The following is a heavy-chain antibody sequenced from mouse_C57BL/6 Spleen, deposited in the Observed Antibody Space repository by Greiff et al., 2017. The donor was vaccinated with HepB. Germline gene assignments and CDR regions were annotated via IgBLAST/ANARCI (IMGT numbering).Heavy chain of an antibody. CDR2: INPSSGYT. CDR1: GYTFTSYT. V-gene: IGHV1-4*01. D-gene: IGHD1-1*01. J-gene: IGHJ1*03. Sequence: VQLQQSGAELARPGASVKMSCKASGYTFTSYTMHWVKRRPGQGLEWIGYINPSSGYTKYNQNFKDKATLTADKSSSTAYMQLSSLTSEDSAVDYCARETVFRYFDVWGTGTTVTVSS. CDR3: ARETVFRYFDV.